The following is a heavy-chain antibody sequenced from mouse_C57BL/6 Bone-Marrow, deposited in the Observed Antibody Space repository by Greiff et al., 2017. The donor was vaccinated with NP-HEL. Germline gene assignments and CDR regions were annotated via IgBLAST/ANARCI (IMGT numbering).Heavy chain of an antibody. CDR2: ISSGGSYT. CDR3: ARRKSLLLDY. CDR1: GFTFSSYG. D-gene: IGHD5-1*01. Sequence: EVMLVESGGDLVKPGGSLKLSCAASGFTFSSYGMSWVRQTPDKRLEWVATISSGGSYTYYPDSVKGRFTISRDNAKNTLYLQMSSLKSDDTAMYYCARRKSLLLDYWGQGTTLTVSS. J-gene: IGHJ2*01. V-gene: IGHV5-6*02.